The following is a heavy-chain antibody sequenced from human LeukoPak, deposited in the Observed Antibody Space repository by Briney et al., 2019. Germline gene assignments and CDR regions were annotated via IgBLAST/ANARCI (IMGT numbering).Heavy chain of an antibody. D-gene: IGHD6-6*01. V-gene: IGHV4-59*01. Sequence: PSETLSLTCTVSGDSISNFYWNWIRQPPGKGLEWIGYIYYSGSTNYNPSLKSRVTISVDTSKNQFSLKLSSVTAADTAVYYCARGIGSSPPQAFDYWGQGTLVTVSS. CDR1: GDSISNFY. J-gene: IGHJ4*02. CDR2: IYYSGST. CDR3: ARGIGSSPPQAFDY.